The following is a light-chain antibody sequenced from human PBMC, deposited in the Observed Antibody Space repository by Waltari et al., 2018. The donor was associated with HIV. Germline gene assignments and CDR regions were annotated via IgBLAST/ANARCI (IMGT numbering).Light chain of an antibody. CDR3: QQAHAFPLT. J-gene: IGKJ4*01. V-gene: IGKV1-12*01. CDR1: QGIDWR. Sequence: DIQMTQSPSSLSASVGDRVTITCRASQGIDWRLTWYKQKPGKPPKSLIYAASSLQSGVPSRFSGSGAGTDFTLTITSLQPEDFATYYCQQAHAFPLTFGGGTKVEI. CDR2: AAS.